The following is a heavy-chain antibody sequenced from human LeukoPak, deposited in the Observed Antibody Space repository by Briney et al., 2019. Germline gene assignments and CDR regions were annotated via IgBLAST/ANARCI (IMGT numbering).Heavy chain of an antibody. CDR2: INAGNGNT. CDR3: ARELLRNWFDP. V-gene: IGHV1-3*01. CDR1: GYTFTSYA. J-gene: IGHJ5*02. D-gene: IGHD2/OR15-2a*01. Sequence: ASVKVSCKASGYTFTSYAMHWVRQAPGQRLEWMGWINAGNGNTKYSQKFQGRVTITRDTSASTAYMEPSSLRSEDTAVYYCARELLRNWFDPWGQGTLVTVSS.